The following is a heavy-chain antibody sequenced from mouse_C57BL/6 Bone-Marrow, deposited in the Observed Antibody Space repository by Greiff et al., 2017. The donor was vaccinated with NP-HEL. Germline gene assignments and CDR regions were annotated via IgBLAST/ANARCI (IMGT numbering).Heavy chain of an antibody. J-gene: IGHJ2*01. CDR3: AKNRDYSNPYYFDY. CDR2: IWRGGST. D-gene: IGHD2-5*01. V-gene: IGHV2-5*01. CDR1: GFSLTSYG. Sequence: QVHVKQSGPGLVQPSQSLSITCTVSGFSLTSYGVHWVRQSPGKGLEWLGVIWRGGSTDYNAAIMSRLSITKDNSKSQVFFKMNRLQADDTAIYYCAKNRDYSNPYYFDYWGQGTTLTVSS.